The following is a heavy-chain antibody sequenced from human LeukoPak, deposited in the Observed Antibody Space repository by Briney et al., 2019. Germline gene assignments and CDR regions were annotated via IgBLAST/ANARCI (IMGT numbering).Heavy chain of an antibody. J-gene: IGHJ5*02. CDR2: LNSYNGYT. CDR3: ARGLTKPWAADP. CDR1: GYTFNTLP. Sequence: ASVKVSCKASGYTFNTLPHSWVRQAPGQGFEWIGWLNSYNGYTKYAPEFQDRVNLTADISTSTVYMELRSLRPDDTAVYYCARGLTKPWAADPWGQGTLVTVSS. D-gene: IGHD2-8*01. V-gene: IGHV1-18*01.